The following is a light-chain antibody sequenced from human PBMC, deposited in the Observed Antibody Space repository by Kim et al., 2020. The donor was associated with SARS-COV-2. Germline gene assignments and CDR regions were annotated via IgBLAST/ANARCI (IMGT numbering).Light chain of an antibody. CDR2: GAS. V-gene: IGKV3-20*01. CDR1: QSDTSEY. J-gene: IGKJ1*01. Sequence: PGETANLACRASQSDTSEYLARELEKAGQAPRLLNHGASNRATGIPDRFRGRGSRTDFTLTISRLEPVASAAYSCHKYVSSLPWTYGQGTKVEIK. CDR3: HKYVSSLPWT.